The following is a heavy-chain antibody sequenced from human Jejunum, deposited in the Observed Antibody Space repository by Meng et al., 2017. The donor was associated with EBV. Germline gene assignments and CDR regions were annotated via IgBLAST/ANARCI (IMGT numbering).Heavy chain of an antibody. V-gene: IGHV4-4*02. CDR3: AGNGYYALEY. Sequence: QVHLQGAGPRLEKPSGTLSLTCVVSGGSISDNDWWSWVRQPPGKGLEWLGEIYHGGGTNYNPSLESRVTISVDKSKNQFSLKLNSVTVADTAVYYCAGNGYYALEYWGPGILVTVSS. D-gene: IGHD3-22*01. J-gene: IGHJ4*02. CDR2: IYHGGGT. CDR1: GGSISDNDW.